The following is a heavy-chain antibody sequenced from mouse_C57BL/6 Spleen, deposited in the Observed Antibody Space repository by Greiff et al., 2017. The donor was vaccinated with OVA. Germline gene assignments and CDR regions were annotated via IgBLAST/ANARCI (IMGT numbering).Heavy chain of an antibody. V-gene: IGHV1-26*01. CDR3: ASRFAY. CDR1: GYTFTDYY. J-gene: IGHJ3*01. Sequence: EVQLQQSGPELVKPGASVKISCKASGYTFTDYYMHWVKQSHGKRLEWIGDINPKNGGTSYNQKFKGKATLTVDKSSITAYIDLRNLTSEDSAVYYCASRFAYWGQGTLVTVSA. CDR2: INPKNGGT.